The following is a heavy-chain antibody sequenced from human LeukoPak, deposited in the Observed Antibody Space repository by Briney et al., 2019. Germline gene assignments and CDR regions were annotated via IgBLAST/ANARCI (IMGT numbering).Heavy chain of an antibody. V-gene: IGHV4-34*01. Sequence: SETLSLTCAVYGGSFSGYYWSWIRQPPGKGLEWIGEINHSGSTNYNPSLKSRVTISIDTSKNQFSLKLSSVTAADTAVYYCARHSTYYYDSSGYYPKYYYGMDVWGQGTTVTVSS. CDR2: INHSGST. CDR3: ARHSTYYYDSSGYYPKYYYGMDV. D-gene: IGHD3-22*01. J-gene: IGHJ6*02. CDR1: GGSFSGYY.